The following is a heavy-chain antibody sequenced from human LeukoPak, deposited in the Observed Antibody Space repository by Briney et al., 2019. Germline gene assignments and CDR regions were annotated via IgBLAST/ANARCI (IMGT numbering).Heavy chain of an antibody. CDR3: AKAILAAPLYYFDY. V-gene: IGHV3-23*01. Sequence: PGGSLRLSCAASGFTFSSYSMNWVRQAPGKGLEWVSAISGSGGSTYYADSVKGRFTISRDNSKNTLYLQMNSLRAEDTAVYYCAKAILAAPLYYFDYWGQGTLVTVSS. J-gene: IGHJ4*02. D-gene: IGHD2-15*01. CDR1: GFTFSSYS. CDR2: ISGSGGST.